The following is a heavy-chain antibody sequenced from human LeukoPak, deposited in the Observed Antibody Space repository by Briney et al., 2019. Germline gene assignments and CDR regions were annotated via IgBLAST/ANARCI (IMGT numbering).Heavy chain of an antibody. J-gene: IGHJ4*02. V-gene: IGHV4-34*01. Sequence: SETLSLTCAVYGGSFSGYYWSWIRQPPGKGLEWIGEINHSGSTNYNPSLKSRVTISVDTSKNQFSLKLSSVTAADTAVYYCARGGGEFDYWGQGTLVTVSS. CDR2: INHSGST. D-gene: IGHD2-15*01. CDR3: ARGGGEFDY. CDR1: GGSFSGYY.